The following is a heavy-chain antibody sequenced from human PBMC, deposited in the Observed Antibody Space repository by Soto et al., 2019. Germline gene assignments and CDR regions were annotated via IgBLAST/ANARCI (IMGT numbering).Heavy chain of an antibody. J-gene: IGHJ4*02. CDR3: AKDRRWEPTPLDS. Sequence: GGSLRLSCAASGFTFSSYGMHWVRQAPGKGLEWVAVISYDGSNKYYADSVKGRFTISRDNSKNTLYLQMNSLRAEDTAVYYCAKDRRWEPTPLDSWGQGTLVTVSS. D-gene: IGHD1-26*01. V-gene: IGHV3-30*18. CDR1: GFTFSSYG. CDR2: ISYDGSNK.